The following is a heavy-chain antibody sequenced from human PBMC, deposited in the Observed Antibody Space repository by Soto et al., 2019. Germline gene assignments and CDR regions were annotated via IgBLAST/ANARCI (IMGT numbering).Heavy chain of an antibody. CDR3: ARASQDTATLGVNYYGTDV. D-gene: IGHD5-18*01. CDR2: INPNSGGT. CDR1: GYTFTGYY. Sequence: QVQLVQSGAEVKKPGASVKVSCKASGYTFTGYYMHWVRQAPGQGLEWMGWINPNSGGTNYAQKFQGRVTMTRDTSISTAYMELSRLRSDDTAVYYCARASQDTATLGVNYYGTDVWGQGTTVTVSS. V-gene: IGHV1-2*02. J-gene: IGHJ6*02.